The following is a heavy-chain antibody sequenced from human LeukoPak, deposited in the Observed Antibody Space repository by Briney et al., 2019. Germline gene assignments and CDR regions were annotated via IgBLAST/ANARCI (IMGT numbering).Heavy chain of an antibody. Sequence: GGSLRLSYAASGFTFSSYSMNWVRQAPGKGLEWVSSISSSSSYIYYADSVKGRFTISRDNAKNSLYLQMNSLRAEDTAVYYCARDYGYGGNPYYFDYWGQGTLVTVSS. D-gene: IGHD4-23*01. V-gene: IGHV3-21*01. CDR1: GFTFSSYS. CDR2: ISSSSSYI. J-gene: IGHJ4*02. CDR3: ARDYGYGGNPYYFDY.